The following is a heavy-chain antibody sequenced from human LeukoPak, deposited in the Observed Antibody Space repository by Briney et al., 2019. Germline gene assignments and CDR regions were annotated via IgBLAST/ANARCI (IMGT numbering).Heavy chain of an antibody. J-gene: IGHJ6*02. CDR2: ISSSSYI. Sequence: PGGSLRLSCAASGFTFSSYSMNWVRQAPGKGLEWVSSISSSSYIYYADSVKGRFTISRDNAKNSLYLQMNSLRAEDTAVYYCARSSTSFYYYGMDVWGQGTTVTVSS. V-gene: IGHV3-21*01. CDR3: ARSSTSFYYYGMDV. CDR1: GFTFSSYS. D-gene: IGHD2-2*01.